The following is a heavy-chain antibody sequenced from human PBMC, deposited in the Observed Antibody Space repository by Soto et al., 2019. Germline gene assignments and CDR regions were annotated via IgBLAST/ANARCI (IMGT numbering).Heavy chain of an antibody. D-gene: IGHD6-6*01. CDR3: VAAQGPVVY. CDR2: VNPSGGGT. Sequence: QVQLVQSGAEVKKPGASVKLSCKASGNTFTSYYIHWVRQAPGQGLEWMGIVNPSGGGTTYAQKFQGRVTMTRDTSTSTVYMALSSLRSEDRAVYYCVAAQGPVVYWSQGTLVTVSS. J-gene: IGHJ4*02. V-gene: IGHV1-46*01. CDR1: GNTFTSYY.